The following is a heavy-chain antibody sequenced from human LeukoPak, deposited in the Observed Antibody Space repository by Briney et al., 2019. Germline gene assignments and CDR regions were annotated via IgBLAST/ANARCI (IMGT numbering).Heavy chain of an antibody. CDR1: GFTVSSNC. CDR2: T. J-gene: IGHJ4*02. D-gene: IGHD1-14*01. Sequence: GGSLRLSCAASGFTVSSNCVSWVRQAPGKGLEWVTFYADSVTGRFTISRDNSKNTLYLQMDSLSAEDTAVYYCARVDRAGQEYFDYWGQGTLVTVSS. V-gene: IGHV3-53*01. CDR3: ARVDRAGQEYFDY.